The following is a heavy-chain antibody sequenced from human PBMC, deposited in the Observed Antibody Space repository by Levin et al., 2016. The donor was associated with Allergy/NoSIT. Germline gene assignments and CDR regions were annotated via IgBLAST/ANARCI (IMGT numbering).Heavy chain of an antibody. CDR3: ARGQRYSGTYRNRHFDY. V-gene: IGHV4-34*01. CDR2: INHSGST. J-gene: IGHJ4*02. D-gene: IGHD1-26*01. Sequence: GSLRLSCAVYGGSFSGYYWSWIRQPPGEGLEWIGEINHSGSTNYNPSLKSRVTISVDTSKNQFSLKLSSVTAADTAVYYCARGQRYSGTYRNRHFDYWGQGTLVTVSS. CDR1: GGSFSGYY.